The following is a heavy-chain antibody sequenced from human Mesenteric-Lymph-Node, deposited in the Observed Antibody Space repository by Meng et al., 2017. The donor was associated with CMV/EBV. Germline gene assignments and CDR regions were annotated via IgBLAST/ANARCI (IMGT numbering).Heavy chain of an antibody. J-gene: IGHJ3*02. V-gene: IGHV3-53*01. D-gene: IGHD4-11*01. Sequence: GESLKISCAASGFTVSSNYMSWVRQAPGKGLEWVSVIYSGGSTYYADSVKGRFTISRDNSKNTLYLQMNSLRAEDTAVYYCARDAPTTADDAFDIWGQGTMVTVSS. CDR1: GFTVSSNY. CDR2: IYSGGST. CDR3: ARDAPTTADDAFDI.